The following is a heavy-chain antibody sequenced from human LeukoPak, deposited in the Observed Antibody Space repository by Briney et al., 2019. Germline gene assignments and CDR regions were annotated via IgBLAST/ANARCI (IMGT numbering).Heavy chain of an antibody. D-gene: IGHD2-2*01. V-gene: IGHV4-59*01. CDR1: GGSISSYY. CDR2: IYYSGST. J-gene: IGHJ4*02. Sequence: PSETLSLTCTVSGGSISSYYWSWIRQPPGKGLEWIGYIYYSGSTNYNPSLKSRVTISVDTSKNQFSLKLSSVTAADTAVYYCARGIVYQPLPWAYWGQGTLVTVSS. CDR3: ARGIVYQPLPWAY.